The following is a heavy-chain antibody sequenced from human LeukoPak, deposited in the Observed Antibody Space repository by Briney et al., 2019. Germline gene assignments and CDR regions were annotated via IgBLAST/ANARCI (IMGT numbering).Heavy chain of an antibody. V-gene: IGHV1-2*02. CDR3: ASVYSSGWDFEY. CDR1: GYTFTAYY. D-gene: IGHD6-19*01. CDR2: INPNSGAT. J-gene: IGHJ4*02. Sequence: EASVKVSCKVSGYTFTAYYMHWVRQAPGQGLEWMGWINPNSGATNYAQQFQGRVTMTRDTSISTAYTELSRLRSDDMAVYYCASVYSSGWDFEYWGQGTLVTVSS.